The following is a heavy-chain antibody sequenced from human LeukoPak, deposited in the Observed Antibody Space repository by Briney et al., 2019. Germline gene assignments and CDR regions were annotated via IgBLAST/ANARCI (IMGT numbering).Heavy chain of an antibody. V-gene: IGHV4-34*01. CDR3: ARGLGRPFDY. J-gene: IGHJ4*02. D-gene: IGHD1-26*01. CDR1: GGTFSGYY. CDR2: INHSGST. Sequence: SETLSVTCAVYGGTFSGYYWSWIRQPPGKRLEWIGEINHSGSTNYNPSLKSRVTISVDTSKNQFSLKLSSVTAADTAVYYCARGLGRPFDYWGQGTLVTVSS.